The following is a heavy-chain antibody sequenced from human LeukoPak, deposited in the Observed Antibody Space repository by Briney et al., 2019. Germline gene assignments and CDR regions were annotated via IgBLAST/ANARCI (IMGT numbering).Heavy chain of an antibody. D-gene: IGHD3-22*01. J-gene: IGHJ4*02. CDR2: IYTSGST. Sequence: SSETLSLTCTVSGGSISSYYWSWIRQPAGKGLEWIGRIYTSGSTNYNPSLKSRVTMSVDTSKNQFSLKLSSVTAADTAVYYCARDELGPNYYDSSGSGDYFDYWGQGTLVTVSS. CDR3: ARDELGPNYYDSSGSGDYFDY. V-gene: IGHV4-4*07. CDR1: GGSISSYY.